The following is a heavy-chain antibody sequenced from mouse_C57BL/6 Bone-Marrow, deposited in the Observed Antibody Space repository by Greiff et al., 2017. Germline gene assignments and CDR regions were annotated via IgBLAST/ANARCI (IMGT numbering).Heavy chain of an antibody. CDR1: GYTFTDYY. Sequence: DVKLVESGPVLVKPGASVKMSCKASGYTFTDYYMNWVKQSHGKSLEWIGVINPYNGGTSYNQKFKGKATLTVDKSSSTAYMELNSLTSEDSAVYYCARLWSWFAYWGQGTLVTVSA. D-gene: IGHD6-1*01. V-gene: IGHV1-19*01. CDR2: INPYNGGT. J-gene: IGHJ3*01. CDR3: ARLWSWFAY.